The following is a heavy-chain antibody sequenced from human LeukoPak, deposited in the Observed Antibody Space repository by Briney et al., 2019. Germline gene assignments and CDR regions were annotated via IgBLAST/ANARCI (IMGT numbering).Heavy chain of an antibody. V-gene: IGHV1-69*13. CDR2: IIPIFGTA. CDR1: GYTFTSYG. Sequence: GASVKVSCKASGYTFTSYGISWVRQAPGQGLEWMGGIIPIFGTANYAQKFQGRVTITADESTSTAYMELSSLRSEDTAVYYCARGRGSSSWYNYWGQGTLVTVSS. D-gene: IGHD6-13*01. J-gene: IGHJ4*02. CDR3: ARGRGSSSWYNY.